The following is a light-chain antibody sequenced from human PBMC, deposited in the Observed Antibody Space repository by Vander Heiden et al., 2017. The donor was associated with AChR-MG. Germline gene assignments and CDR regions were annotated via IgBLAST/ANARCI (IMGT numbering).Light chain of an antibody. CDR3: QQRSNWPPGFT. J-gene: IGKJ3*01. CDR1: QSVSSD. CDR2: DAS. Sequence: EIVLTQSPATLSLSPGERATLSCRASQSVSSDLAWYQQKPGQAPRLLIYDASNRATGSPARFSGSGSGTDFTLTISSLEPEDFAVYYCQQRSNWPPGFTFGPGTKVDIK. V-gene: IGKV3-11*01.